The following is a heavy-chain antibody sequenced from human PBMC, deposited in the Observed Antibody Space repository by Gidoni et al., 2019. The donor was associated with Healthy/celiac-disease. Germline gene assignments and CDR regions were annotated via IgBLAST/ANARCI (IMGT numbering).Heavy chain of an antibody. CDR3: ARLRSGGDLLDS. V-gene: IGHV5-10-1*01. D-gene: IGHD2-21*01. J-gene: IGHJ4*02. CDR1: GSSVTSYW. Sequence: EVQLVQSGAEVKKPGESLRISCRGSGSSVTSYWISWVRQMPGKGLEWMGRLDPSDSYTNYSPSFQGHVTISADKSISTAYLQWSSLKASDTAMYYCARLRSGGDLLDSWGQGTLVTVSS. CDR2: LDPSDSYT.